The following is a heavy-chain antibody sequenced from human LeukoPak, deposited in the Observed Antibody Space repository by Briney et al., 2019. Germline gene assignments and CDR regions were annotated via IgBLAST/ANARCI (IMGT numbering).Heavy chain of an antibody. CDR1: GGSIRNYY. Sequence: PSETLSLTCTVSGGSIRNYYWSWIRQPPGKGLEWIRYIYYTGITNYSPSLKSRVTISADTSKNQFSLKLSSVTAADTAVYYCATSGATTVTTWGGSWFDPWGQGTLVTVSS. CDR3: ATSGATTVTTWGGSWFDP. D-gene: IGHD4-17*01. V-gene: IGHV4-59*01. CDR2: IYYTGIT. J-gene: IGHJ5*02.